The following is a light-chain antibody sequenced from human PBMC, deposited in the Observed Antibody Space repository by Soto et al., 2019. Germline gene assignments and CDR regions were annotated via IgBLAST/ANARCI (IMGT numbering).Light chain of an antibody. V-gene: IGLV1-44*01. CDR1: SSNIGSNA. J-gene: IGLJ2*01. CDR3: ATWDDIPRDVV. CDR2: NTN. Sequence: QSVLTPPPSASGTPGQMVTISCSGSSSNIGSNAVNWYQHLPGTAPKLLIYNTNQRPSVAPGRFSGSKSGTSASLAISGHQSEDADDYYCATWDDIPRDVVFGGGTKLTVL.